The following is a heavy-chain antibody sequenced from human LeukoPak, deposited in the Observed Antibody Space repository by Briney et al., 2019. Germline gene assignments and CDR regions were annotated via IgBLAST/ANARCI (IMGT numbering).Heavy chain of an antibody. CDR1: GYSFTSYW. CDR2: IYPGDSDT. CDR3: ARPAYCSSTSCYEEPEYFQH. Sequence: NAGESLKISCKGSGYSFTSYWIGWGRQMPGKGLEWMGIIYPGDSDTRYSASFQGQVTSSADKSISTAYLQWSSLKDSDTAMYYCARPAYCSSTSCYEEPEYFQHWGQGTLVTVSS. D-gene: IGHD2-2*01. J-gene: IGHJ1*01. V-gene: IGHV5-51*01.